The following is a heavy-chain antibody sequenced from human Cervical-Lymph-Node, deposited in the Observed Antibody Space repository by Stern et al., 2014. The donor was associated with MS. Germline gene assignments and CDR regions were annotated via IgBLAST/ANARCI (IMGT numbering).Heavy chain of an antibody. CDR3: ARALEI. J-gene: IGHJ4*02. CDR1: GFSFTSYG. D-gene: IGHD3-16*02. Sequence: VQLVESGGGVVQPGRSLRLSCAASGFSFTSYGMHWVRQAPGKGLEWLAVIWYEGSSKYYADSVKGRFTISRDTSKNTLYLQMNSLRAEDTAVYYCARALEIWGQGTLVTVSS. V-gene: IGHV3-33*01. CDR2: IWYEGSSK.